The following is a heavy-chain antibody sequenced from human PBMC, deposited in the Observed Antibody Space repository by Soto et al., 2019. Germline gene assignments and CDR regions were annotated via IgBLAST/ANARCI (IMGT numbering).Heavy chain of an antibody. D-gene: IGHD4-17*01. J-gene: IGHJ4*02. Sequence: EVQLVESGGALVQPGGSLRLSCAASGFTFSSHWMHWVRHAPGQGLLWVARANEYGTATNYAESVRGRFTVSRDNPKSMVDLQMSSLRAEDKAVYYCARRTFDYGYYYFDLWGQGTLVTVSS. CDR3: ARRTFDYGYYYFDL. CDR1: GFTFSSHW. CDR2: ANEYGTAT. V-gene: IGHV3-74*01.